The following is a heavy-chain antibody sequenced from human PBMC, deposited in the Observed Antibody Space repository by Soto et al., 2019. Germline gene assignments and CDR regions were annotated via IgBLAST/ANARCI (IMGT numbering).Heavy chain of an antibody. J-gene: IGHJ4*02. V-gene: IGHV5-51*01. CDR3: ARRKYYYDSSGYYL. D-gene: IGHD3-22*01. CDR1: GYSFTNYW. Sequence: GESLKISCHGSGYSFTNYWIGWVRQMPGKGLEWMGSIYPGDSDTRYSPSFQGQVTISADKSISTAYLQWSSLQASDTAMYYCARRKYYYDSSGYYLWGRGTLVTVYS. CDR2: IYPGDSDT.